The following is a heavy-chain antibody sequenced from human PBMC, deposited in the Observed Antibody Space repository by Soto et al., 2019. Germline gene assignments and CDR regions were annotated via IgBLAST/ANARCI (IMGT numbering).Heavy chain of an antibody. D-gene: IGHD2-21*02. J-gene: IGHJ5*02. Sequence: GESLKISCKAFRFKFTSSWITWVRQMPGKGLEWLGAIDPSEGNIYRSPTLQDHVILSGDTSISPASLPWSSLRASDTAMYHCIRSYCSAGNCYSFDPWGQGTQVTVSS. V-gene: IGHV5-10-1*01. CDR3: IRSYCSAGNCYSFDP. CDR1: RFKFTSSW. CDR2: IDPSEGNI.